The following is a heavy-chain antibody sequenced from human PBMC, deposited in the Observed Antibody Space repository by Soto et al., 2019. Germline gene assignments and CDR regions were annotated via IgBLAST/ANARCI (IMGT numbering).Heavy chain of an antibody. V-gene: IGHV3-30-3*01. D-gene: IGHD6-13*01. CDR2: ISYDGSNK. CDR1: GFTFSSYA. J-gene: IGHJ6*02. CDR3: ERDGEVEHSSSWRNIQRGMDV. Sequence: GGSLRLSCAASGFTFSSYAMHWVRQAPGKGLEWVAVISYDGSNKYYADSVKGRFTISRDNSKNTLYLQMNSLRAEDTAVYYCERDGEVEHSSSWRNIQRGMDVWGQGTTVTVSS.